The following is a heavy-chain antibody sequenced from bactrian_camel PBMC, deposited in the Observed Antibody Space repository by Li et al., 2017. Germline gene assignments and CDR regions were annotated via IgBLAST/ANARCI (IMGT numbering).Heavy chain of an antibody. D-gene: IGHD6*01. Sequence: HVQLVESGGGSAQSGGSLRLSCPVPGETHGPYALAWFRQGQGKEREGVASITNDGSTTYADSVKGRFTISHDAAKNSIDLQMNSLKPEDTSMYYCAARWSRCSSDWRDWDDWGQGTQVTVS. V-gene: IGHV3S53*01. J-gene: IGHJ4*01. CDR2: ITNDGST. CDR3: AARWSRCSSDWRDWDD. CDR1: GETHGPYA.